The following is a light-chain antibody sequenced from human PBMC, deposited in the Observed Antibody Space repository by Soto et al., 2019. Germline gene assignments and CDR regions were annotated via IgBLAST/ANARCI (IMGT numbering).Light chain of an antibody. V-gene: IGLV2-11*01. CDR2: DVS. J-gene: IGLJ1*01. CDR3: CSYAGSSLYV. Sequence: QSVLTQPRSVSGSPGQSVTISCTGTSSDVGGYNYVSWYQQHPGKAPKLMIYDVSKRPSGVPDRFSGSKSGNTASLTISGLQAEDEADYYCCSYAGSSLYVLGTGTKLTVL. CDR1: SSDVGGYNY.